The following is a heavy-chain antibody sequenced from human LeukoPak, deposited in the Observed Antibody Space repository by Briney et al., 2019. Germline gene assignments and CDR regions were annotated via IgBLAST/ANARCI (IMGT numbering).Heavy chain of an antibody. CDR2: IYYSGST. Sequence: PSETLSLTCAVSGGSISSGGYYWSWIRQHPGKGLEWIGYIYYSGSTYYNPSLKSRVTISVDTSKNQFSLKLSSVTAADTAVYYCARVLSGYDQGYYFDYWGQGTLVTVSS. V-gene: IGHV4-31*11. D-gene: IGHD5-12*01. CDR1: GGSISSGGYY. J-gene: IGHJ4*02. CDR3: ARVLSGYDQGYYFDY.